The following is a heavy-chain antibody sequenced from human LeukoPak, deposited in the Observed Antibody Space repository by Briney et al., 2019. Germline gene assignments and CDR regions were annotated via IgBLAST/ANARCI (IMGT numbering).Heavy chain of an antibody. CDR2: NKYDGTTK. CDR3: ARSDYFHN. J-gene: IGHJ3*02. Sequence: GGSLRLSCEASGFSLSGSWMHWVCQAPGKGLMWVSQNKYDGTTKNYADSVRGRFTISRDNAKNTLYLHMNDLRAEDTAVYYCARSDYFHNWGQGTMVVVST. V-gene: IGHV3-74*01. D-gene: IGHD3-16*01. CDR1: GFSLSGSW.